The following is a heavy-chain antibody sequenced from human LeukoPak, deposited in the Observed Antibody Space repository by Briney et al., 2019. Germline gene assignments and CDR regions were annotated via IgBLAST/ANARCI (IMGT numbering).Heavy chain of an antibody. J-gene: IGHJ4*02. CDR2: ISSSSSTI. Sequence: GGSLRLSCAASGFTFSSYSMNWVRQAPGKGLEWVSYISSSSSTIYYADSVKGRFTISRDNSKNTLYLQMSSLRAEDTAVYYCATDIVVVVAADQFDYWGQGTLVTVSS. CDR3: ATDIVVVVAADQFDY. V-gene: IGHV3-48*01. D-gene: IGHD2-15*01. CDR1: GFTFSSYS.